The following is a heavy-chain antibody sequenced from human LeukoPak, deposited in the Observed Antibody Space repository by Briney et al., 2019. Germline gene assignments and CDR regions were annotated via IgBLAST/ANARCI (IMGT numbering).Heavy chain of an antibody. CDR2: INPNSGGT. D-gene: IGHD6-6*01. Sequence: ASVKVSCKPSGYNFTGYYLHWVRQAPGQGLEWMGWINPNSGGTNYAQKFQGRVTMTRDTSISTAYMELSRLRSDDTAVYYCAKGPLYSSSPTTYYYYYMDVWGKGTTVTVSS. CDR3: AKGPLYSSSPTTYYYYYMDV. CDR1: GYNFTGYY. J-gene: IGHJ6*03. V-gene: IGHV1-2*02.